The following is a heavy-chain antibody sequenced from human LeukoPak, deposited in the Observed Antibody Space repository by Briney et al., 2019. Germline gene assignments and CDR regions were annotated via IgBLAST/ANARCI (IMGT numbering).Heavy chain of an antibody. J-gene: IGHJ4*02. CDR2: IYHSGRT. D-gene: IGHD6-19*01. CDR3: ARGNGWYYY. V-gene: IGHV4-38-2*02. CDR1: GYSISSGYY. Sequence: SETLSLTCTVSGYSISSGYYWGWIRQPPGKGLEWIGSIYHSGRTFYNPSLKSRVTISVDTFKNQISLKLSSVTAADTAVYYCARGNGWYYYWGQGTLVTVSS.